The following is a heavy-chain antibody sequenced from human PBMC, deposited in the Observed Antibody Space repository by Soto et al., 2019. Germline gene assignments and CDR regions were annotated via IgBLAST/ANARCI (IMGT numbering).Heavy chain of an antibody. V-gene: IGHV1-18*01. J-gene: IGHJ6*03. D-gene: IGHD1-1*01. CDR1: GYTFTSYG. CDR2: ISAYNGNT. Sequence: ASVKVSCKASGYTFTSYGISWVRQAPGQGLEWMGWISAYNGNTNYAQKLQGRVTMTTDTSTSTAYMELRSLRSDDTAVYYCARPVFQNTRRYHYYYYMDVWGKGTTVTVSS. CDR3: ARPVFQNTRRYHYYYYMDV.